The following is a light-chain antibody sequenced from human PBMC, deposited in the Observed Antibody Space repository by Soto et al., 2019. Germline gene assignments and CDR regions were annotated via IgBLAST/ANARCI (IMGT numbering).Light chain of an antibody. J-gene: IGKJ4*01. V-gene: IGKV1-39*01. Sequence: DIQMTQSPSSLSASVGDRVTITCRASQSISSYLNWYQQKPGKAPKLLIYAASSLQSGVPSRFSGSGSGTDFTLTISSLQPEDFATYYCQQSYSTPRFGGGTKVDIQ. CDR2: AAS. CDR1: QSISSY. CDR3: QQSYSTPR.